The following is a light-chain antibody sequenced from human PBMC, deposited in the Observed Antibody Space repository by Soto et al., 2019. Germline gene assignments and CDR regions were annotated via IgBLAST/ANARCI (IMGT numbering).Light chain of an antibody. J-gene: IGKJ5*01. CDR2: EAS. V-gene: IGKV1-9*01. CDR3: QHLNSYPIT. Sequence: IQLTQSPSSLSASVGDRVTISCRASQGTSSHLAWYQQKPGTAPKLLIYEASTLQSGVPSRFSGSGSWTDFTLTIISLQPEDFATYYCQHLNSYPITFGQGTRLEIK. CDR1: QGTSSH.